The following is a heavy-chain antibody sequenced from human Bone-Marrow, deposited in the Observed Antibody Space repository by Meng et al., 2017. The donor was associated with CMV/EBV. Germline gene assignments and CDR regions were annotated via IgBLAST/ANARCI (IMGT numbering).Heavy chain of an antibody. CDR1: GFTVSSNY. J-gene: IGHJ6*02. V-gene: IGHV3-53*01. Sequence: GGSLRLSCAASGFTVSSNYMSWVRQAPGKGLEWVSVIYSGGSTYYADSVKGRFTISRDNSKNTLYLQMNSLRAEDTAVYYCARGGLSGYSYRGGYYYGMYVWGQGTTVTVSS. D-gene: IGHD5-18*01. CDR2: IYSGGST. CDR3: ARGGLSGYSYRGGYYYGMYV.